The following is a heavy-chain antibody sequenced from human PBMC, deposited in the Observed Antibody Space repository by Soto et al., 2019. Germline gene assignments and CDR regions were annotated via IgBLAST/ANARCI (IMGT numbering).Heavy chain of an antibody. CDR2: IYYSGSS. CDR1: SGSITSVNSY. V-gene: IGHV4-31*03. Sequence: QVQLQESGPGLVKPSQTLSLTCTVSSGSITSVNSYWSWIRQFPGKGLEWIGYIYYSGSSYYNPSLNGRVTISEDTSKKQFSLKLNSVTAADTAVYYCARGSSGWSSIRLDDWGQGTLVTVSS. CDR3: ARGSSGWSSIRLDD. J-gene: IGHJ4*02. D-gene: IGHD6-19*01.